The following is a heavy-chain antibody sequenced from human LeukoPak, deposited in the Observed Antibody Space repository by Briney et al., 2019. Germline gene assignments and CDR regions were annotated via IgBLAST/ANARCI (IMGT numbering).Heavy chain of an antibody. CDR1: GYTLTSYG. D-gene: IGHD5-18*01. CDR2: ISAYNGNT. Sequence: ASVKVSCKASGYTLTSYGISWVRQAPGQGLEWMGWISAYNGNTNYAQKLQGRVTMTTDTSTSTAYMELRSLRSDDTAVYYCARVPYSYGYGFYYFDYWGQGTLVTVSS. V-gene: IGHV1-18*01. J-gene: IGHJ4*02. CDR3: ARVPYSYGYGFYYFDY.